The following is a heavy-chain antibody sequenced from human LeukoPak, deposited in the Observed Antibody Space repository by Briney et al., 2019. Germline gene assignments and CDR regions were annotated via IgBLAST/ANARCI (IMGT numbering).Heavy chain of an antibody. CDR2: ISYDGSNK. CDR1: GFNFNTF. D-gene: IGHD6-6*01. Sequence: PGGSLRLSFAASGFNFNTFMHWVRQAPGKGLEWVAVISYDGSNKYYADSVKGRFTISRDNSKNTLYLQMNSLRAEDTAVYYCARGVLSPDYWGQGTLVTVSS. J-gene: IGHJ4*02. CDR3: ARGVLSPDY. V-gene: IGHV3-30*12.